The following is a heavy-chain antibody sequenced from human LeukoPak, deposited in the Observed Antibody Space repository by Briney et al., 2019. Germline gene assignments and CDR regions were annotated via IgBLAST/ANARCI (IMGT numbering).Heavy chain of an antibody. CDR3: ARSPIVSGYYTRWYFDL. Sequence: PSETLSLTCAVSGYSISSGYYWGWIRQPPGKGLEWIGSLYHSGNTYYNPSLKSRVTISVDTSKNQFSLKLTSVTAADTAMYYCARSPIVSGYYTRWYFDLWGRGTLVTVSS. V-gene: IGHV4-38-2*01. J-gene: IGHJ2*01. D-gene: IGHD3-3*01. CDR1: GYSISSGYY. CDR2: LYHSGNT.